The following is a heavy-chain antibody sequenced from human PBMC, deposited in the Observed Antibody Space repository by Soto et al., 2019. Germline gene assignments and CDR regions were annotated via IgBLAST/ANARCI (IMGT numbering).Heavy chain of an antibody. Sequence: SETLSLTCTVSGVSISSDAYFWGWIRQPPGKGLEWIANIYYRGNTYYNPSLRSRVTISIDTSRNQFSLKLTSMTAADTAVYFCARVHQQYIWFDPWGQGTLVTVSS. J-gene: IGHJ5*02. D-gene: IGHD2-2*01. CDR2: IYYRGNT. V-gene: IGHV4-39*01. CDR1: GVSISSDAYF. CDR3: ARVHQQYIWFDP.